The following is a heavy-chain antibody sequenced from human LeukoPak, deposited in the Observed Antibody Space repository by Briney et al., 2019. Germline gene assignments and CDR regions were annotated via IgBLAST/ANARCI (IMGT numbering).Heavy chain of an antibody. CDR1: GFTFSSYA. V-gene: IGHV3-23*01. D-gene: IGHD3-16*02. CDR3: VKEDYDYVWGSYRSTPTFDY. J-gene: IGHJ4*02. Sequence: PGGSLRLSCAASGFTFSSYAMSWDRQAPGKGLEWVSAISGSGGSTYYADSVKGRFTISRDNSKNTPYLQMNSLRAEDTAVYYCVKEDYDYVWGSYRSTPTFDYWGQGTLVTVSS. CDR2: ISGSGGST.